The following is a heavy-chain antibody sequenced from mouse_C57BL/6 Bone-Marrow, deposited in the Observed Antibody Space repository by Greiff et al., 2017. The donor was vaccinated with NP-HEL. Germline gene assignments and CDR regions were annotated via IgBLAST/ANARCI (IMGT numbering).Heavy chain of an antibody. CDR2: ISSGSSTI. Sequence: EVHLVESGGGLVKPGGSLKLSCAASGFTFSDYGMHWVRQAPEKGLDWVAYISSGSSTIYYADTVKGRFTISRDNAKNTLFLQLTSLRSEDTAMYYCARRYYYGSNDYWGQGTTLTVSS. CDR1: GFTFSDYG. J-gene: IGHJ2*01. D-gene: IGHD1-1*01. V-gene: IGHV5-17*01. CDR3: ARRYYYGSNDY.